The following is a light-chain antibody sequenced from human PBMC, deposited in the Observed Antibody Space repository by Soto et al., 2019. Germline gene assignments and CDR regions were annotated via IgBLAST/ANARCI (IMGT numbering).Light chain of an antibody. CDR3: SSYTSSSTYV. V-gene: IGLV2-14*01. Sequence: QSALTQPAYVSGSPGQSITISCTGTSRDVGGYNYVYWYQQHPGKAPKLMIYDVSNRPSGVSNRFSGSKSGNTASLTISGLQAEDEADYYCSSYTSSSTYVFGTGTKLTVL. CDR2: DVS. J-gene: IGLJ1*01. CDR1: SRDVGGYNY.